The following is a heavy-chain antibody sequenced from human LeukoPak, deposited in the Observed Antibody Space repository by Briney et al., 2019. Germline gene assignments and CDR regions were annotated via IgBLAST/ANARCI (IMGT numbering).Heavy chain of an antibody. Sequence: GGSLRLSCAASGFTFSSYAMHWVRQAPGKELEYVSAISGNGVSTYYANSVKGRFTISRDNSKNTLYLQMGSLKPEDTAVYYCARVDTVMAYYFDLWGQGTLVTVSS. CDR3: ARVDTVMAYYFDL. J-gene: IGHJ4*02. V-gene: IGHV3-64*01. CDR2: ISGNGVST. D-gene: IGHD5-18*01. CDR1: GFTFSSYA.